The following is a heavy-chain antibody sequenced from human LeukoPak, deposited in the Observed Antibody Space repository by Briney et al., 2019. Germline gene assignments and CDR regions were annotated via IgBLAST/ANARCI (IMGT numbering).Heavy chain of an antibody. J-gene: IGHJ4*02. Sequence: PSETLSLTCTVSGGSISSGGYYWSWIRQPPGKGLEWIGYIYHSGSTYYNPSLKSRVTISVDTSKNQFSLKLGSVTAADTAVYYCARDPEPAAGFDYWGQGTLVTVSS. D-gene: IGHD6-13*01. V-gene: IGHV4-30-2*05. CDR3: ARDPEPAAGFDY. CDR2: IYHSGST. CDR1: GGSISSGGYY.